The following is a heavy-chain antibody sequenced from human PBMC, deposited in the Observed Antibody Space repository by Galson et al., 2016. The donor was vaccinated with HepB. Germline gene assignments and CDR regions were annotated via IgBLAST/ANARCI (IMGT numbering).Heavy chain of an antibody. J-gene: IGHJ5*02. D-gene: IGHD6-6*01. CDR3: ARDSSSSLVTSWFDP. CDR2: IIPIFDTA. CDR1: GDPFSNYA. V-gene: IGHV1-69*13. Sequence: SVKVSCKASGDPFSNYAISWVRQAPGQGLEWMGGIIPIFDTAVYAPRFQGRVTITADESTSTAYMELSSLTSADTAVYYCARDSSSSLVTSWFDPWGQGTLVTVSS.